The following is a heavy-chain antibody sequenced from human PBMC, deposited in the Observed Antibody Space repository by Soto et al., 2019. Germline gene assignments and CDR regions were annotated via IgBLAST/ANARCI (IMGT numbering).Heavy chain of an antibody. CDR1: DFSLTTSGLG. V-gene: IGHV2-5*02. CDR2: IYWDDVK. J-gene: IGHJ5*02. D-gene: IGHD3-9*01. Sequence: QITLKESGPPVVKPTQTLTLTCTFSDFSLTTSGLGVGWIHQPPGKALEWLALIYWDDVKYYSPSLKNRLTIAKDTYKNQVVLTMTNMDPVDTATYYCALRSFYWSHDRCWFDPWGQGTLVTVSS. CDR3: ALRSFYWSHDRCWFDP.